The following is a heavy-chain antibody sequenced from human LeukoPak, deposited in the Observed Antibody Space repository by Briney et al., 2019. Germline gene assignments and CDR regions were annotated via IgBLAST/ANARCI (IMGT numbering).Heavy chain of an antibody. CDR2: INSDGSWT. V-gene: IGHV3-74*01. CDR3: AIIPRAAAGPSARSPFHY. D-gene: IGHD6-13*01. CDR1: GNYW. J-gene: IGHJ4*02. Sequence: GGSLRLSCTASGNYWMHWVRQAPGKGLVWVSHINSDGSWTSYADSVKGRFTISKDSAKNTVYLQMNSLRAEDTAVYYCAIIPRAAAGPSARSPFHYWGQGTLVTVSS.